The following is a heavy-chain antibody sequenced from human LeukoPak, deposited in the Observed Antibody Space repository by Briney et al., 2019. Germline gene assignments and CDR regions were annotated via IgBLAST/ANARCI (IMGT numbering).Heavy chain of an antibody. J-gene: IGHJ3*02. CDR2: SSGSGGST. V-gene: IGHV3-23*01. CDR3: AKGPGLIVVVVAAADAFDI. D-gene: IGHD2-15*01. CDR1: GFTFSSYA. Sequence: PGGSLRLSCAASGFTFSSYAMSWVRQAPGKGLEWVSASSGSGGSTYYADSVKGRFTISRDNSKNTLYLQMNSLRAEDTAVYYCAKGPGLIVVVVAAADAFDIWGQGTMVTVSS.